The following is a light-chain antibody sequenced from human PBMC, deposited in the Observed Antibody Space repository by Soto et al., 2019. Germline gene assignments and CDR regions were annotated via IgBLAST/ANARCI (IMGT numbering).Light chain of an antibody. V-gene: IGLV1-44*01. CDR2: SNN. Sequence: VLTQPPSASGTPGQRVTISCSGSSSNIGSNTVHWYQQLPGTAPKLLIYSNNQRPSGVPDRFSGSKSGTSASLAISGLQSEDEADYYCAAWDDSLNGYVFGTGTKVTVL. CDR3: AAWDDSLNGYV. CDR1: SSNIGSNT. J-gene: IGLJ1*01.